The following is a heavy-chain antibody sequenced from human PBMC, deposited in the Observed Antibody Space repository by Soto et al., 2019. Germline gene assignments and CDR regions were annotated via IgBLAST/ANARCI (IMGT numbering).Heavy chain of an antibody. J-gene: IGHJ6*02. Sequence: ASGRVSCKVSGYTLTELSMHWVRQATGQGLEWMGWMNPNSANTDYAQKFQGRVTMTRNTSISTAYMELSSLRSEDTAVYYCARDQANYGIDVWGQGTTVTVSS. V-gene: IGHV1-8*01. CDR1: GYTLTELS. CDR2: MNPNSANT. CDR3: ARDQANYGIDV.